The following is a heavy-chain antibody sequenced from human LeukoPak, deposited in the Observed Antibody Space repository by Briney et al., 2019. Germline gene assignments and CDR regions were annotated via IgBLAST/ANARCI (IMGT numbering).Heavy chain of an antibody. D-gene: IGHD4-23*01. CDR2: IYDSGST. J-gene: IGHJ6*03. CDR3: ATRPTPPYYYYYMDV. Sequence: PSETLSLTCTVSDGSISSYYWSWIRQPPGKGLEWIGYIYDSGSTNYNPSLKSRVTISIDTSKNQFSLKLSSVTSADTAVYYCATRPTPPYYYYYMDVWAKGTTVTVSS. CDR1: DGSISSYY. V-gene: IGHV4-59*12.